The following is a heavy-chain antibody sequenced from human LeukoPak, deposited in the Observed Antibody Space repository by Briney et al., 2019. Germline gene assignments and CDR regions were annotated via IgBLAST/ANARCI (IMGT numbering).Heavy chain of an antibody. CDR3: ARGGYSGSSGDAFDI. D-gene: IGHD1-26*01. V-gene: IGHV1-69*05. CDR1: GGTFSSYA. Sequence: SVKVSCKASGGTFSSYAISWVRQAPGQGLEWMGGIIPISGTANYAQKFQGRVTITTDESTSTAYMELSSLRSEDTAVYYCARGGYSGSSGDAFDIWGQGTMVTVSS. J-gene: IGHJ3*02. CDR2: IIPISGTA.